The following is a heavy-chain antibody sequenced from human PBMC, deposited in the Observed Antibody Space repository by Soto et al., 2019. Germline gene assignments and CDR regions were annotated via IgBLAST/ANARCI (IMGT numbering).Heavy chain of an antibody. J-gene: IGHJ4*02. V-gene: IGHV4-59*01. Sequence: QVQLQEAGPGLVKPSETLSLTCTVSGGSISSYYWTWIRQTPGKGLEWIGFMYSSGSSNYNPFHESRVTISSHTTKNQFSLKLRSVTAANTAVYYWARDGGGYFDYWGRGSLVTVSS. CDR3: ARDGGGYFDY. CDR2: MYSSGSS. D-gene: IGHD3-16*01. CDR1: GGSISSYY.